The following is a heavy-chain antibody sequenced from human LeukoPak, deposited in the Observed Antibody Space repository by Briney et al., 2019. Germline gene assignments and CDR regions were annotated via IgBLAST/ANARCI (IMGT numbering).Heavy chain of an antibody. CDR1: GGSISSSSYY. CDR3: ARLSGIYFDY. V-gene: IGHV4-39*07. D-gene: IGHD1-26*01. CDR2: IYYSGST. Sequence: SETLSLTCTVSGGSISSSSYYWGWIRQPPGKGLEWIGSIYYSGSTYYNPSLKSRVTISVDTSKNQFSLKLSSVTAADTAVYYCARLSGIYFDYWGQGTLVTVSS. J-gene: IGHJ4*02.